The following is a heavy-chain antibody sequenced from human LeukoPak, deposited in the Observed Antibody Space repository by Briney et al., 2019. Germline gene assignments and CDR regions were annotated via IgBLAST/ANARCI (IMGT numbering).Heavy chain of an antibody. CDR2: IYHSGST. J-gene: IGHJ6*03. CDR3: ARLAGKLHYYYYYMDV. V-gene: IGHV4-38-2*01. D-gene: IGHD6-13*01. Sequence: SETLSLTCAVSGYSISSGYYWGWIRQPPGKGLEWIGSIYHSGSTYYNPSLKSRVTISVDTSKNQFSLKLSSVTSADTAVYYCARLAGKLHYYYYYMDVWGKGTTVTVSS. CDR1: GYSISSGYY.